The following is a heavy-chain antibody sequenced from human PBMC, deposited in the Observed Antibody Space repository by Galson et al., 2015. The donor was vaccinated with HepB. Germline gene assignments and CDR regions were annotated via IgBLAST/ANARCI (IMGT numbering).Heavy chain of an antibody. V-gene: IGHV3-23*01. CDR3: AKTPDITGTGVDY. Sequence: SLRLSCAASGFPFSNYAMSWVRQAPGKGLQWVSTISTSGSSAYYADSVKGRFTISRDNSKSTLYLQMHSLRAEDTAIYYCAKTPDITGTGVDYWGQGTLVTVSS. D-gene: IGHD1-20*01. CDR1: GFPFSNYA. J-gene: IGHJ4*02. CDR2: ISTSGSSA.